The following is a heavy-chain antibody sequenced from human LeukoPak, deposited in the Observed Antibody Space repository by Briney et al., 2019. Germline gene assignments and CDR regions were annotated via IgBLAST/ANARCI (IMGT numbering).Heavy chain of an antibody. CDR1: GFTFSSYS. V-gene: IGHV3-48*01. D-gene: IGHD4-17*01. CDR3: ARDSWGDYGDSLPQYFDY. Sequence: GGSLRLSCAASGFTFSSYSMNWVRQAPGKGLEWVSYISSSSSTIYYADSVKGRFTISRDNAKNSLYLQMNSLRAEDTAVYYCARDSWGDYGDSLPQYFDYWGQGTLVTVSS. CDR2: ISSSSSTI. J-gene: IGHJ4*02.